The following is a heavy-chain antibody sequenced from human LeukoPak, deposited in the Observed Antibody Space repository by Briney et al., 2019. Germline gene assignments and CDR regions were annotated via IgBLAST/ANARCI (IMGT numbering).Heavy chain of an antibody. J-gene: IGHJ6*03. CDR3: AISGLLWFGDYHYYMDV. Sequence: ASVKVSCKASGGTFSSYAISWVRQAPGQGLEWMGGIIPIFGTANYAQKFQGRVTYTADESTSTAYMELSSLRSVDTAVYYCAISGLLWFGDYHYYMDVWGKGTTVTVSS. V-gene: IGHV1-69*01. D-gene: IGHD3-10*01. CDR1: GGTFSSYA. CDR2: IIPIFGTA.